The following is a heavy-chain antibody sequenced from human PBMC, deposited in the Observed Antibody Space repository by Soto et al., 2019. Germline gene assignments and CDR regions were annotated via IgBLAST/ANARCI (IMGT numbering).Heavy chain of an antibody. CDR1: GYTFTSYG. CDR2: IRGLNGKT. Sequence: QVQLVQSGPEVKKPGSSVKVSCKTSGYTFTSYGITGVRQAPGQGLDWMGWIRGLNGKTKYVQKFQDRVTMTTDTSTSTAYMELRSMKSDDTAVYYCARDVVLVPTTMDVWGQGTTVPVSS. D-gene: IGHD2-2*01. J-gene: IGHJ6*02. V-gene: IGHV1-18*01. CDR3: ARDVVLVPTTMDV.